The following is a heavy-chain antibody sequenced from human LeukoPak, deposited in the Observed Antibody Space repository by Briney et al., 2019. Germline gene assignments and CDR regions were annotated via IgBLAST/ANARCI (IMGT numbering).Heavy chain of an antibody. CDR3: ARGRYSSGWSGCDY. J-gene: IGHJ4*02. CDR1: GGSISSYY. V-gene: IGHV4-59*08. Sequence: SETLSLTCTVSGGSISSYYWSWIRQPPGKGLEWIGYNYYSGSTNYNPSLKSRVTISVDTSKNEFSLKLSSVTAADTAVYYCARGRYSSGWSGCDYWGEGTLVTVSS. CDR2: NYYSGST. D-gene: IGHD6-19*01.